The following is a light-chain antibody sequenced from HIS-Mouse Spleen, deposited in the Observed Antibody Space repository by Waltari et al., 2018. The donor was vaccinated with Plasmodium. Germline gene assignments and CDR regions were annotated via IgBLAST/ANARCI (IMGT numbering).Light chain of an antibody. Sequence: SYELTQPPSVSVSPGQTASITCSGDKLGDKYACWYQQKPGQSPVLVIYQDSKGPAGSPEGFSGANSGNTATLTISGTQAMDEADYYCQAWDSSTVVFGGGTKLTVL. CDR1: KLGDKY. CDR3: QAWDSSTVV. CDR2: QDS. V-gene: IGLV3-1*01. J-gene: IGLJ2*01.